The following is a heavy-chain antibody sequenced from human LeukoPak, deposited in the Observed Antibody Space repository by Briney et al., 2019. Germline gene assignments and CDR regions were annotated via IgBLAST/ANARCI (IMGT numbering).Heavy chain of an antibody. D-gene: IGHD3-22*01. J-gene: IGHJ4*02. CDR2: ISGSGGST. CDR1: GFTFSSYA. Sequence: GGSLRLSCAASGFTFSSYAMSWVRQAPGKGLEWVSAISGSGGSTYYADSVKGRFTISRDNSKNTLYLQMNSLRAEDTAVYYCAKVFHYDSSGYYLYYFDYWGQGTLVTVSS. V-gene: IGHV3-23*01. CDR3: AKVFHYDSSGYYLYYFDY.